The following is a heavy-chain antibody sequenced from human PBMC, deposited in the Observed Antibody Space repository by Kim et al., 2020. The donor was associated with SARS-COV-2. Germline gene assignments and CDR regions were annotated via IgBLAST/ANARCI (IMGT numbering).Heavy chain of an antibody. CDR3: ARGRGDDSNGMDV. V-gene: IGHV1-3*01. D-gene: IGHD5-12*01. J-gene: IGHJ6*02. Sequence: YSQKLQGRVTISRDTSASTAYMELSSLRSEDTAVYYCARGRGDDSNGMDVWGQGTTVTVSS.